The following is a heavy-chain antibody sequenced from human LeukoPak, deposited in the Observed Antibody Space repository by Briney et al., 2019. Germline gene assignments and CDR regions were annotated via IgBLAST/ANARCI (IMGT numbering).Heavy chain of an antibody. V-gene: IGHV4-31*03. CDR2: IYYSGST. J-gene: IGHJ4*02. CDR3: AIDMAPYDSSGAFDY. CDR1: GGSISSGGYY. Sequence: SQTLSLTCTVSGGSISSGGYYWSWIRQHPGKGLEWIGYIYYSGSTYYNPSLKSRVTISVDTSKNQFCLKLSSVTAADTAVYYFAIDMAPYDSSGAFDYWGQGTLVTVSS. D-gene: IGHD3-22*01.